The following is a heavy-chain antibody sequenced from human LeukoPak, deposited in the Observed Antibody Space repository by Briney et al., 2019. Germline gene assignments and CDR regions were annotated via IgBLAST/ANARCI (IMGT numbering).Heavy chain of an antibody. D-gene: IGHD4-11*01. CDR1: GYTFTSYG. Sequence: ASVKVSCKASGYTFTSYGISWVRQAPGQGLEWMGWISAYNDNTNYAQKLQGRVTMATDTSTSTAYMELSSLRSEDTAVYYCARELRSYRYYYYGMDVWGQGTTVTVSS. CDR2: ISAYNDNT. V-gene: IGHV1-18*01. J-gene: IGHJ6*02. CDR3: ARELRSYRYYYYGMDV.